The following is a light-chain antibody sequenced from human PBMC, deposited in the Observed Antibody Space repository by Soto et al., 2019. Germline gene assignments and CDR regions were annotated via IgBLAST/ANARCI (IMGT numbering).Light chain of an antibody. J-gene: IGKJ3*01. V-gene: IGKV1-9*01. CDR2: AAS. CDR3: QKLNTYPFT. Sequence: DMQLTQSPSFLSASVGDRVTITCRASQNINTFLAWYQQKPGKSPNLLIFAASTLLGGVPSRFSCSGSGTEFTLTINSLQPEDFATYYCQKLNTYPFTFGPGTKVEI. CDR1: QNINTF.